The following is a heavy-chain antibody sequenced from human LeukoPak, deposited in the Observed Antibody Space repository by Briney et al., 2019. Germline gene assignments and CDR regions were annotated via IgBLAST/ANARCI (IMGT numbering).Heavy chain of an antibody. CDR3: ARGDSSGYDY. Sequence: GGSLRLSCAASGFTFSSYSMNWVRQAPGKGLEWVSSIRSSSSYIYYADSVKGRFTISRDNAKNSLYLQMNSLRAEDTAVYYCARGDSSGYDYWGQGTLVTVSS. CDR1: GFTFSSYS. J-gene: IGHJ4*02. V-gene: IGHV3-21*01. CDR2: IRSSSSYI. D-gene: IGHD3-22*01.